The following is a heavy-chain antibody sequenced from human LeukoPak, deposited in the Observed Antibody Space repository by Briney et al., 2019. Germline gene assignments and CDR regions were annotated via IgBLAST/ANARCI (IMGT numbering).Heavy chain of an antibody. D-gene: IGHD1-1*01. Sequence: GGSLRLSCAASGFTFRSYGMHWVRQVPGKGLEWVAVITYDGSNKYYADSVKGRFTISRDNSRNTLYLQMNSLRVEDRAVYFCAKSRSGSANWALQIFDNWGQGTLVTVSS. V-gene: IGHV3-30*18. J-gene: IGHJ4*02. CDR1: GFTFRSYG. CDR2: ITYDGSNK. CDR3: AKSRSGSANWALQIFDN.